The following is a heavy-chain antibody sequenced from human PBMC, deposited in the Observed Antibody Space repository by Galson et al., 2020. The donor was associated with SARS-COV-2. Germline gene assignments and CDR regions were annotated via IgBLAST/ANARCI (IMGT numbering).Heavy chain of an antibody. V-gene: IGHV4-31*03. CDR2: IYYSGST. Sequence: ETSETLSLTCTVSGDSLTSGGYFWSWIRQHPGKGLEWIGYIYYSGSTTYNPSLKSRLTFSLDTSRNHFSLRLSSVTAADTAVYYCARISPHYFDSSGYYSPFDYWGQGILVTVSS. D-gene: IGHD3-22*01. J-gene: IGHJ4*02. CDR3: ARISPHYFDSSGYYSPFDY. CDR1: GDSLTSGGYF.